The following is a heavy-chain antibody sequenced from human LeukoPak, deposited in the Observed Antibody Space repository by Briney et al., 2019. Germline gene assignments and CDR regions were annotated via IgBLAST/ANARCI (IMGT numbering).Heavy chain of an antibody. J-gene: IGHJ4*02. CDR2: IWYDGSNK. CDR1: GFTFSSYG. CDR3: ARGDGYNFHYFDY. Sequence: GGSLRLSCAVSGFTFSSYGMHWVRKAPGKGLEWVAVIWYDGSNKYYADSVKGRFTISRDNSKNTLYLQMNNLRAEDTAVYYCARGDGYNFHYFDYWGQGTLVTVFS. V-gene: IGHV3-33*01. D-gene: IGHD5-24*01.